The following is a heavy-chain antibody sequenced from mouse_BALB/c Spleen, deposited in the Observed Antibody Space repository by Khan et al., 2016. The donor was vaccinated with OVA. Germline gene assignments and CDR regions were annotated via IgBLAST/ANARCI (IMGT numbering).Heavy chain of an antibody. V-gene: IGHV9-3-1*01. J-gene: IGHJ4*01. D-gene: IGHD1-1*01. CDR1: GYIFTNYG. CDR2: INTYTGEP. CDR3: ARTLYGSGYDYAMDY. Sequence: QIQLVQSGPELKQPGETVKISCKASGYIFTNYGMTWVKQAPGKGLKWMGWINTYTGEPTYADDFKGRFAFSLETSANTAYLQINNLKNEYTATYFCARTLYGSGYDYAMDYWGQGTSVNVA.